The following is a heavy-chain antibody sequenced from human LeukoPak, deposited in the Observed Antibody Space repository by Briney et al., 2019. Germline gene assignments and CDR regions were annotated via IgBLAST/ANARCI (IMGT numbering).Heavy chain of an antibody. Sequence: SETLSLTCTVSGGSIRSYYWSWIRQPPGKGLEWIGYIYYSGSTSYNPSLKSRVTISEGTSKNHLSLKLNSVTAADTAVYYCARQTYGPWYFDLWGRGTLVTVSS. J-gene: IGHJ2*01. CDR3: ARQTYGPWYFDL. CDR2: IYYSGST. V-gene: IGHV4-59*08. CDR1: GGSIRSYY. D-gene: IGHD3-10*01.